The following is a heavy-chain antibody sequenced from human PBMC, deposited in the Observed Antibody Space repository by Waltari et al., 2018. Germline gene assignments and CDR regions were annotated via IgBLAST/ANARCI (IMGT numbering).Heavy chain of an antibody. CDR1: GGSISSHY. J-gene: IGHJ4*02. V-gene: IGHV4-59*11. CDR2: IYYSGST. D-gene: IGHD3-10*01. CDR3: ARGNYYGSGGSYFDY. Sequence: QVQLQESGPGLVKPSETLSLTCTVSGGSISSHYWSWIRQPPGKGLEWIGYIYYSGSTNYSPSLKRRVTISVDTSKNHFSLKLSSVTAADTAVYYCARGNYYGSGGSYFDYWGQGTLVTVSS.